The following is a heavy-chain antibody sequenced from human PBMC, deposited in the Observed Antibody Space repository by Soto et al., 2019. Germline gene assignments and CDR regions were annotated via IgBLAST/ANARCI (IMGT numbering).Heavy chain of an antibody. J-gene: IGHJ4*02. CDR2: ISSSSSYI. V-gene: IGHV3-21*01. CDR1: GFTFSSYS. Sequence: GGSLRLSCAASGFTFSSYSMNWVRQAPGKGLEWVSSISSSSSYIYYADSVKGRFTISRDNAKNSLYLQMNSLRAEDTAVYYCARVGHYYDSSGYHLSYWGQGTLVTVSS. CDR3: ARVGHYYDSSGYHLSY. D-gene: IGHD3-22*01.